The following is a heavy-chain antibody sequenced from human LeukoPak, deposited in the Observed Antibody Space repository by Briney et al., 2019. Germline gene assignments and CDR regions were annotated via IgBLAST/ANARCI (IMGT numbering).Heavy chain of an antibody. V-gene: IGHV3-33*01. CDR3: VRDLGGRSGH. CDR1: GFTFRSYG. Sequence: GGSLRLSCAASGFTFRSYGMHWVRQAPGKGLEWVAVIWYDGRNEYYADSVKGRFTISRDNSENTLYLQMNSLSAEDAAVYYCVRDLGGRSGHWGQGTLVTVSS. D-gene: IGHD1-26*01. J-gene: IGHJ4*02. CDR2: IWYDGRNE.